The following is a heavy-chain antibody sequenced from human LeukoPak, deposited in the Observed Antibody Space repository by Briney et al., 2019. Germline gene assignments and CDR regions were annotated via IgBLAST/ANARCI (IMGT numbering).Heavy chain of an antibody. Sequence: SETLSLTCAVYGGSFSGYYWSWLRQPAGKGLEWIGRIYTSGSTNYNPSLKSRVTISVDTSKNQFSLKLSSVTAADTAVYYCARDLLDIAVAGMDAFDIWGQGTMVTVSS. V-gene: IGHV4-4*07. CDR3: ARDLLDIAVAGMDAFDI. D-gene: IGHD6-19*01. J-gene: IGHJ3*02. CDR2: IYTSGST. CDR1: GGSFSGYY.